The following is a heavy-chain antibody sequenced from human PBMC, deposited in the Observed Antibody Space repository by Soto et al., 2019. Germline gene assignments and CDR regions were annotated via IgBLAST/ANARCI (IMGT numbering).Heavy chain of an antibody. CDR1: GFTFSSYS. CDR3: ARDESLWYGDFYYYYYMDV. CDR2: ISSSSSYI. J-gene: IGHJ6*03. Sequence: EVQLVESGGGLVKPGGSLRLSCAASGFTFSSYSMNWVRQAPGKGREWVSSISSSSSYIYYADSVKGRFTISSDNAKNSLYLQMNSVRAEDNAVYYCARDESLWYGDFYYYYYMDVWGKGTTVTVSS. V-gene: IGHV3-21*01. D-gene: IGHD4-17*01.